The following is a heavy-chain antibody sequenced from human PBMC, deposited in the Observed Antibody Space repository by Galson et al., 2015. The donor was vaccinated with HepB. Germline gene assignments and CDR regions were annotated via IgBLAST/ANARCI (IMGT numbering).Heavy chain of an antibody. CDR2: IIPILGIA. CDR3: AREGIAAAGSKNYYYYYMDV. Sequence: SVKVSCKASGGTLSSYAISWVRQAPGQGLEWMGGIIPILGIANYAQKFQGRVTITADKSTSTAYMELSSLRSEDTAVYYCAREGIAAAGSKNYYYYYMDVWGKGTTVTVSS. CDR1: GGTLSSYA. D-gene: IGHD6-13*01. J-gene: IGHJ6*03. V-gene: IGHV1-69*10.